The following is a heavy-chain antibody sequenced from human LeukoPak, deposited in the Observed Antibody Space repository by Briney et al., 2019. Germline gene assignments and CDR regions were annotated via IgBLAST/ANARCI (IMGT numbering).Heavy chain of an antibody. Sequence: GGSLRLSCAASGFTFSSYWMSWVRQAPGKGLEWVANIKQDGSEKYYVDSVKGRFTISRDNAKNSLYLQMNSLRAEDTAVYYCARYSNIGYCSSNSCYYFDYWGQGTLVTVSS. D-gene: IGHD2-2*01. CDR2: IKQDGSEK. CDR1: GFTFSSYW. J-gene: IGHJ4*02. V-gene: IGHV3-7*01. CDR3: ARYSNIGYCSSNSCYYFDY.